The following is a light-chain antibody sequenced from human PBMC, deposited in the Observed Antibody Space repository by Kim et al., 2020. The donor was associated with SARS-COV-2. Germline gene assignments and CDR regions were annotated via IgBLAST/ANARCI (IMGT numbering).Light chain of an antibody. CDR2: DVT. CDR3: SSYASSGIWV. V-gene: IGLV2-14*04. CDR1: SSDVGGYNY. J-gene: IGLJ3*02. Sequence: QSVTISCTGTSSDVGGYNYVSWYQQYPGKAPKIMIHDVTKRPSGVSNRFSGSKSGVTASLTISGLQAEDEADYYCSSYASSGIWVFGGGTQLTVL.